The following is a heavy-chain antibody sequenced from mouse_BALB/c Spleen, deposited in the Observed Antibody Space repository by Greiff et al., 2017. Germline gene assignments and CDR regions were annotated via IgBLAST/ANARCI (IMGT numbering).Heavy chain of an antibody. J-gene: IGHJ3*01. CDR1: GFTFSNYW. CDR2: IRLKSNNYAT. V-gene: IGHV6-6*02. D-gene: IGHD1-1*02. Sequence: DVKLVESGGGLVQPGGSMKLSCVASGFTFSNYWMNWVRQSPETGLEWVAEIRLKSNNYATHYAESVKGRFTISRDDSKSSVYLQMNNLRAEDTGIYYGTPLWSRFAYWGQGTLVTVSA. CDR3: TPLWSRFAY.